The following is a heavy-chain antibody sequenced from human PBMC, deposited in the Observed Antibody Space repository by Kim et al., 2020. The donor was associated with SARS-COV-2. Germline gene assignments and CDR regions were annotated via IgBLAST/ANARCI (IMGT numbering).Heavy chain of an antibody. V-gene: IGHV3-43D*03. CDR3: AKDMSEYSSSWYYYYGMDV. Sequence: GRFTISRDNSKNSLYLQMNSLRAEDTALYYCAKDMSEYSSSWYYYYGMDVWGQGTTVTVSS. J-gene: IGHJ6*02. D-gene: IGHD6-13*01.